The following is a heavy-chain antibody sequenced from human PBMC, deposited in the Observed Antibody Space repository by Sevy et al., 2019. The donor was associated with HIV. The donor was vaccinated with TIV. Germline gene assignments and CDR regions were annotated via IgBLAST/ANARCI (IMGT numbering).Heavy chain of an antibody. J-gene: IGHJ6*02. D-gene: IGHD1-26*01. V-gene: IGHV3-30*18. CDR1: GFTFSNYG. CDR2: TSYDGHNN. CDR3: AKDLLQLTIKELAQDYYYGMDV. Sequence: GGFLRLPCAASGFTFSNYGIHWVRQAPGKRLEWVAITSYDGHNNYYEDSVKGRFTISRDNSKNTLYLQMNSLRAEDTAVYDCAKDLLQLTIKELAQDYYYGMDVWGQGSTVTVSS.